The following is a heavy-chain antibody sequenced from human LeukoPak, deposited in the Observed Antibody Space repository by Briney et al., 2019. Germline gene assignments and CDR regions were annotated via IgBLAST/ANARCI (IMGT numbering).Heavy chain of an antibody. CDR3: ATNRATYSRWFDP. CDR2: ISDRRNI. V-gene: IGHV4-61*02. CDR1: GGSVSDGHIY. Sequence: PSETLSLTCAMSGGSVSDGHIYWNWVRQAAGKGLEWIGRISDRRNINYNPSLKSRVTISLDTSRNQFSLKLTSVIAADTAVYYCATNRATYSRWFDPWGHGTLVTVYS. D-gene: IGHD1-14*01. J-gene: IGHJ5*02.